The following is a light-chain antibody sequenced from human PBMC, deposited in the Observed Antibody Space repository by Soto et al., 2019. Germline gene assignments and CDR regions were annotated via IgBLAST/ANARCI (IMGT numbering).Light chain of an antibody. J-gene: IGKJ1*01. CDR2: GAS. CDR3: QHYDKWLRG. V-gene: IGKV3-15*01. CDR1: QNISID. Sequence: IVLTQSPATLSVSPGERVTLSCRASQNISIDLAWYQQKPGQAPGLLLYGASSRVTGTPARFSGSGSGTDFTLTISSLRSEDFGVYYCQHYDKWLRGFGQGTKVDIK.